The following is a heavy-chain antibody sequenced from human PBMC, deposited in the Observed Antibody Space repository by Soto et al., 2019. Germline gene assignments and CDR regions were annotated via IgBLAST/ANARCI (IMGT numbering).Heavy chain of an antibody. Sequence: EVQLVESGGGLVQPGGSLRLSCAASGFTFSSYSMNWVRQAPGKGLEWVSYISSSSSTIYYADSVKGRFTISRDNAKNSLYLQMNSLRAEDTAVYYCAREGAYYDILTGYYNVFSYDYWGQGTLVTASS. D-gene: IGHD3-9*01. CDR1: GFTFSSYS. CDR2: ISSSSSTI. V-gene: IGHV3-48*01. CDR3: AREGAYYDILTGYYNVFSYDY. J-gene: IGHJ4*02.